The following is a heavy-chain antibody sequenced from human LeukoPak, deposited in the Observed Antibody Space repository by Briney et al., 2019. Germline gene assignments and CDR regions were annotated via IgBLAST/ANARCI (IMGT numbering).Heavy chain of an antibody. Sequence: PGGSLRLSCAASGFTFSSYAMSWVRQAPGKGLEWVSAISGSGGSTYYADSVKGRFAISRDNSKSALYLQMNSLSAEDTAVYYCAKDFGRNLGGPGYWGRGTLVTISS. CDR1: GFTFSSYA. CDR3: AKDFGRNLGGPGY. J-gene: IGHJ4*02. V-gene: IGHV3-23*01. D-gene: IGHD3-10*01. CDR2: ISGSGGST.